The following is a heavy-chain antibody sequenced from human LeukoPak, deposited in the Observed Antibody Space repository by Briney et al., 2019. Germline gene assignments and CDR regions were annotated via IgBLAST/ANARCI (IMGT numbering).Heavy chain of an antibody. CDR3: ARDGYSRGYGAYFDY. D-gene: IGHD4-17*01. CDR2: ISSSSSYI. CDR1: GFTFSSYS. V-gene: IGHV3-21*01. J-gene: IGHJ4*02. Sequence: GGSLRLSCAASGFTFSSYSMNWVRQAPGKGLEWVSSISSSSSYIYSADSVKGRFTISRDNAKNSLYLQMNSLRAEDTAVYYCARDGYSRGYGAYFDYWGQGTLVTVSS.